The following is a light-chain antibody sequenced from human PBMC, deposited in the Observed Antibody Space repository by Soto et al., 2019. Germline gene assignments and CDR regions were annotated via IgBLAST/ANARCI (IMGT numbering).Light chain of an antibody. CDR1: SRDVGAYKL. Sequence: QSLLTQPASVSGSPGQSITISCTGTSRDVGAYKLVSWYQQHPGKAPKLIIYEVGERPSGASNRFSGSKSGNTASLTISGLQAEDEAYYYCGSYAGGSRVFGTGTKVTVL. CDR2: EVG. V-gene: IGLV2-23*02. CDR3: GSYAGGSRV. J-gene: IGLJ1*01.